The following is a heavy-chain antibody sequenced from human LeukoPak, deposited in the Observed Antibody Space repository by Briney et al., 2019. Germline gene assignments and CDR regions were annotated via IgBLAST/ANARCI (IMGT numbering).Heavy chain of an antibody. CDR3: ARDLTVIVVFGHMDV. CDR2: ISSSSSYI. V-gene: IGHV3-21*01. CDR1: GFTFSSYS. Sequence: GGSLRLSCAASGFTFSSYSINWVRQAPGKGLEWVSSISSSSSYIYYADSVKGRFTISRDNAKNSLYLQMNSLRAEDTAAYYCARDLTVIVVFGHMDVWGKGTTVTVSS. D-gene: IGHD3-22*01. J-gene: IGHJ6*03.